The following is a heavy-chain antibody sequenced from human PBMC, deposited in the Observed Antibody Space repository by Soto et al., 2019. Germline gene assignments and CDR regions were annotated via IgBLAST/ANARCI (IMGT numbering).Heavy chain of an antibody. CDR2: INIDGIT. CDR3: ARGDGDNYDGHGYLARH. Sequence: EVQLVESGGGLVQPGGSLRLSCAASEFTFSSYWMHWVRQAPGKGLVWVSRINIDGITSYADSVKGRFTISRDNAKNTLYLQMNTLGAGDTAVYYCARGDGDNYDGHGYLARHWGQGTLVTVSS. D-gene: IGHD3-22*01. CDR1: EFTFSSYW. V-gene: IGHV3-74*01. J-gene: IGHJ4*02.